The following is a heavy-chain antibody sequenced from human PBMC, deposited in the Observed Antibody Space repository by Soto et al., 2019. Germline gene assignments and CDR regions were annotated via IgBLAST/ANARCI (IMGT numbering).Heavy chain of an antibody. J-gene: IGHJ1*01. D-gene: IGHD1-26*01. CDR1: GAYVSDFS. Sequence: QVQQLESGPGLVKPWDTLSLTCTVSGAYVSDFSWSWIRQHAGKGLEWIGRITVNGITQYTPSFRSRVIMSMDTSMNQFSLNLQSATAADTALYYCARESGENLTYEAHCGQGTLVTVSS. V-gene: IGHV4-4*07. CDR2: ITVNGIT. CDR3: ARESGENLTYEAH.